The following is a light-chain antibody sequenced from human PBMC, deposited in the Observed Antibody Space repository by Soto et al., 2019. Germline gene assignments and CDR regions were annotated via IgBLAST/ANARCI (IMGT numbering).Light chain of an antibody. CDR2: DAS. CDR1: QSVSDY. Sequence: EVVLTQSPGTLSLSPGERATLCFRASQSVSDYLAWYQQKPGQAPRLLIYDASNRATGIPARFSGSGSGTDFTLTISSLEPEDFAVYYCHQRSNWPLTFGGGTKVDIK. V-gene: IGKV3-11*01. J-gene: IGKJ4*01. CDR3: HQRSNWPLT.